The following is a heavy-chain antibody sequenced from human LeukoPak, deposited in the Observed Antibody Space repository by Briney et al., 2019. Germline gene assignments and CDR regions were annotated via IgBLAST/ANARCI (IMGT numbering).Heavy chain of an antibody. V-gene: IGHV4-59*08. Sequence: PSETLSLTCTVSGGSISSYYWSWIRQPPGKGLEWIGYIYYSGSTNYNPSLKSRVTISVDTSKNQFSLKLSSVTAADTAVYYCARQGYSSSWFPDGAFDIWGQGTMVTVSS. CDR1: GGSISSYY. CDR2: IYYSGST. J-gene: IGHJ3*02. D-gene: IGHD6-13*01. CDR3: ARQGYSSSWFPDGAFDI.